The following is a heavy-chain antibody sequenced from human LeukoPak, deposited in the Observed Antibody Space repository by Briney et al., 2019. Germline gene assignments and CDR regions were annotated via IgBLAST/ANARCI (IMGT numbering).Heavy chain of an antibody. V-gene: IGHV4-39*02. J-gene: IGHJ3*02. CDR1: GGSISSSSYY. CDR3: ARESECQPMLMLNAFDI. CDR2: IYYSGST. Sequence: SETLSLTCTVSGGSISSSSYYWGWIRQPPGKGLEWIGSIYYSGSTYYNPSLKSRVTISVDTSKNQFSLKLSSVTAADTAVYYCARESECQPMLMLNAFDIWGQGTMVTVSS. D-gene: IGHD2-2*01.